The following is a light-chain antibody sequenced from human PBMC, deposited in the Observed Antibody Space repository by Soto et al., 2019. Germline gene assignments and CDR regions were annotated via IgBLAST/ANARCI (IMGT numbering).Light chain of an antibody. V-gene: IGLV2-14*01. J-gene: IGLJ1*01. CDR3: SSYTSSSTPYV. CDR1: SSDVGGYNY. CDR2: EVS. Sequence: QSALTQPASVSGSPGQSITISCTGTSSDVGGYNYVSWYQQHPGKAPKLMIYEVSNRPSGVSNRFSGSNSGNTASLTISGLQAEDDADYYCSSYTSSSTPYVFGTGTKVTVL.